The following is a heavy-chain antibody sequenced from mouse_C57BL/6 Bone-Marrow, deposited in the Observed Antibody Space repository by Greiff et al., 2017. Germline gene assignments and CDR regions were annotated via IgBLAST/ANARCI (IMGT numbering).Heavy chain of an antibody. CDR1: GYTFTSYW. CDR2: IDPSVSYT. Sequence: QVQLQQPGAELVRPGTSVKLSFTASGYTFTSYWMPRVKQRPGQGLEWIGVIDPSVSYTNYNHKFTGKATLTVDTSSSTAYMQLSSLTSEDSAVYYCARRGYDYDGWFAYWGQGTLVTVSA. D-gene: IGHD2-4*01. CDR3: ARRGYDYDGWFAY. V-gene: IGHV1-59*01. J-gene: IGHJ3*01.